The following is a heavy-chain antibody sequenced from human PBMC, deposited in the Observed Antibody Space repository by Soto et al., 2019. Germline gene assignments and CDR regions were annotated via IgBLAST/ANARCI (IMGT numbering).Heavy chain of an antibody. J-gene: IGHJ3*01. CDR3: ARFQYTVVTPFDL. CDR1: GGSLTNYF. Sequence: QVQLQESGPGLVEPSETLSLTCTVSGGSLTNYFWTWIRQSPGKGLEWIAYIRYSGKTDYNPSLKSRVTISLDTPKNQYSLKLTSVTAAYTAMYYCARFQYTVVTPFDLWGQGTMVIVSS. CDR2: IRYSGKT. V-gene: IGHV4-59*01. D-gene: IGHD2-21*02.